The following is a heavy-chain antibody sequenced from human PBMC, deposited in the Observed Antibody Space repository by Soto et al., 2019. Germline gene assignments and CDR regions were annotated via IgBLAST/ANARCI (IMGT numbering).Heavy chain of an antibody. CDR2: IYYSGST. D-gene: IGHD6-6*01. CDR1: GGSISSYY. J-gene: IGHJ6*03. CDR3: ARDREYSSSRYWSEVDYYYYMDV. V-gene: IGHV4-59*01. Sequence: SETLSLTCTVSGGSISSYYWSWIRQPPGKGLEWIGYIYYSGSTNYNPSLKSRVTISVDTSKNQFSLKLSSVTAADTVVYYCARDREYSSSRYWSEVDYYYYMDVWGKGTTVTVSS.